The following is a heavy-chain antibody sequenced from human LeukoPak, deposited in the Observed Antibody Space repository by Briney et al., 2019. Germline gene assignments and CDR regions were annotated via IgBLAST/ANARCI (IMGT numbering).Heavy chain of an antibody. V-gene: IGHV3-33*03. J-gene: IGHJ1*01. CDR3: TSLDGGRSD. CDR2: IWHDGRNK. D-gene: IGHD4-23*01. CDR1: GFTFSSYG. Sequence: GGSLRLSCAAFGFTFSSYGMHWVRQAPGKGLEWVAVIWHDGRNKYYADFVKGRFTISRDNAKNSLYLQMNSLRAEDTAIYYCTSLDGGRSDWGQGTLVSVSS.